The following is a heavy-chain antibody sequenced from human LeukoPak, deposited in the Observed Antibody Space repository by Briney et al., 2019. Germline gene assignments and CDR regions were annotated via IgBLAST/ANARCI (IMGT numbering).Heavy chain of an antibody. CDR3: ARHYGP. CDR1: YY. CDR2: IYDSGST. J-gene: IGHJ5*02. V-gene: IGHV4-39*01. D-gene: IGHD3-10*01. Sequence: YYXGXIRXXPGRGLEWIGSIYDSGSTYYNPSLKSRVTISVDTSKNQFSLKLNSVTAADTAVYYCARHYGPWGQGTLVTVSS.